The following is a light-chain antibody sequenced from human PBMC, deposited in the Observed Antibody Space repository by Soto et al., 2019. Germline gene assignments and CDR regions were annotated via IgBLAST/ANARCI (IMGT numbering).Light chain of an antibody. J-gene: IGKJ5*01. CDR3: QQLNSYPAIT. CDR2: AAS. V-gene: IGKV1-9*01. Sequence: IQLTQSPSSLSASVGDRVTITCRASQGISSYLAWYQQKPGKAPKLLIYAASTLQSGVPSRFSGSGSGTDFTLTISSLQPEDFANYYCQQLNSYPAITFGQGTRLEIK. CDR1: QGISSY.